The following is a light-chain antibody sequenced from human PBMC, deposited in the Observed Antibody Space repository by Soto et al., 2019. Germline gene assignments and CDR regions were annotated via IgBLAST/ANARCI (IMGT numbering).Light chain of an antibody. V-gene: IGLV2-14*01. CDR1: RSDVGGYNY. Sequence: QSALTQPASVSGSPGQSITVSCTGTRSDVGGYNYVSWYQQHPGKAPKLIIYEVSNRPSGVSYRFSGSKSGNTASLTISGLQAEDEADCYCSSYTSSNTLHYVFGSGTKVTVL. CDR2: EVS. CDR3: SSYTSSNTLHYV. J-gene: IGLJ1*01.